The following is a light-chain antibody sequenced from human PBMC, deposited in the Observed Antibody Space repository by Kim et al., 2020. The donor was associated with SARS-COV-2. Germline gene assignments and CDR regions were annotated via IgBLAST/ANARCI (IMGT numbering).Light chain of an antibody. J-gene: IGLJ2*01. CDR2: YDS. CDR1: HIGSKS. Sequence: PGKTARITGGGNHIGSKSVHWYPQKPGQAPVLVIYYDSDRPSGIPERFSGSNSGNTATLTISRVEAGDEADYYCQVWDSSSDHVVFGGGTQLTVL. V-gene: IGLV3-21*04. CDR3: QVWDSSSDHVV.